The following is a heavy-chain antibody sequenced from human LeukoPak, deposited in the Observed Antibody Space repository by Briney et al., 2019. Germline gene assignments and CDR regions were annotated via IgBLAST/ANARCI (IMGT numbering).Heavy chain of an antibody. Sequence: PGGSLRLSCAASGFTFSSYGMHWVRQAPGKGLEWVAFIRYDGSNKYYADSVKGRFTISRDKSKNTLYLQMNSLRAEDTAVYYCAKDPGSYFPPFYYYYMDVWGKGTTVTISS. CDR1: GFTFSSYG. V-gene: IGHV3-30*02. CDR2: IRYDGSNK. D-gene: IGHD3-10*01. J-gene: IGHJ6*03. CDR3: AKDPGSYFPPFYYYYMDV.